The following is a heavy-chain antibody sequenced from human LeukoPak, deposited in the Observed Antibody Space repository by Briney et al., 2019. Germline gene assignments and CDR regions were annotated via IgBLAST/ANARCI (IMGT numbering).Heavy chain of an antibody. V-gene: IGHV3-23*01. CDR3: AVGVVTTQIDMPDY. Sequence: GGSLRLSCAASGFTFSSYGMSWVRQAPGKGLEWVSAISGSGGSTYYADSVKGRFTISRDNSKNTLYLQMNSLRAEDTAVYYCAVGVVTTQIDMPDYWGQGTLVTVSS. CDR1: GFTFSSYG. J-gene: IGHJ4*02. CDR2: ISGSGGST. D-gene: IGHD2-21*02.